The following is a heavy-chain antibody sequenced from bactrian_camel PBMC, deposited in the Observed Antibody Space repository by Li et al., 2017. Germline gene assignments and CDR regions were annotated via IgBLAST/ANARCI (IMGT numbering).Heavy chain of an antibody. J-gene: IGHJ4*01. CDR3: AVRGGGRCSAQRQRSDWEA. D-gene: IGHD4*01. V-gene: IGHV3-3*01. CDR1: GSSLSSYC. Sequence: QVQLVESGGGSAQAGGSLTLSCVASGSSLSSYCMGWFRQTLNDEREAVAAIGTAAAGGEALYGDSPKGRFTISRDNGKNMIVLQMNSLKPEDTGMYVCAVRGGGRCSAQRQRSDWEAWGQGTQVTVS. CDR2: IGTAAAGGEA.